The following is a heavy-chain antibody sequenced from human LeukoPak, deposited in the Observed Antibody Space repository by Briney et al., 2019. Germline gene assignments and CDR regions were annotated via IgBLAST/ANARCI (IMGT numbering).Heavy chain of an antibody. CDR3: ARDVLVYATDTYYFDY. V-gene: IGHV3-7*01. J-gene: IGHJ4*02. CDR1: GFTFSSYS. CDR2: IKQDGSEK. D-gene: IGHD2-8*01. Sequence: PGGSLRLSCAASGFTFSSYSMNWVRQAPGKGLEWVANIKQDGSEKYYVDSVEGRFTISRDNAKNSLYLQMNSLRAEDTAVYYCARDVLVYATDTYYFDYWGQGTLVTVSS.